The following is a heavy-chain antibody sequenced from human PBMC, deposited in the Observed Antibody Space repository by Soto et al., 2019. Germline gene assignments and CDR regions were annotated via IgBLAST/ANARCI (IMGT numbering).Heavy chain of an antibody. CDR3: ARGPSRYCSGGSCYPVGLVDDY. CDR1: GYTFTSYD. D-gene: IGHD2-15*01. V-gene: IGHV1-8*01. CDR2: MNPNSGNT. J-gene: IGHJ4*02. Sequence: ASVKVSCKASGYTFTSYDINWVRQATGQGLEWMGWMNPNSGNTGYAQKFQGRVTMTRNTSISTAYMELSSLRSEDTAVYYCARGPSRYCSGGSCYPVGLVDDYWGQGTLVTVSS.